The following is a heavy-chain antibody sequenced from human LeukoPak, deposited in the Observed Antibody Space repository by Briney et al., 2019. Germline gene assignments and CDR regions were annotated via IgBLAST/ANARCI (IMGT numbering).Heavy chain of an antibody. J-gene: IGHJ3*02. CDR3: AGGSSIAFDI. CDR1: GGSISSYY. Sequence: SETLSLTCTVSGGSISSYYWSWIRQPPGKGLEWIGYIYYSGSTNYNPSLKSRVTISVDTSKNQFSLKLSSVTAADTAVYYCAGGSSIAFDIWGQGTMVTVSS. V-gene: IGHV4-59*01. CDR2: IYYSGST. D-gene: IGHD6-13*01.